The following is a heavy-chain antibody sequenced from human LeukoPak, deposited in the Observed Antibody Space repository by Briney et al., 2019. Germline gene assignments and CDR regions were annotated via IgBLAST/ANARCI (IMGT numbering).Heavy chain of an antibody. CDR3: AKATGHGDFRTDY. J-gene: IGHJ4*02. D-gene: IGHD1-1*01. CDR1: GFIFAAYA. V-gene: IGHV3-43*02. CDR2: INGDGGRT. Sequence: GGSLRLSFAASGFIFAAYAMHWVRQVPGKGLEGVSLINGDGGRTFYADSVRGRFTISRDNSKNSLYLQMSGLRPEDTAFFYCAKATGHGDFRTDYWGQGTLVTVSS.